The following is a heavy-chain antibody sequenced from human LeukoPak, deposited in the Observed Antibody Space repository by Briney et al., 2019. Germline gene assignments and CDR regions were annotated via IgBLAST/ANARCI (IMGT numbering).Heavy chain of an antibody. J-gene: IGHJ5*02. CDR3: ARHYGP. CDR1: GGSIRSCYYY. Sequence: KPSETLSLTCTVSGGSIRSCYYYGGWIRRPPGKGVEWIGSIYDSGRTYYNPSLKSRVTIYVDTSKNQFSLKLNSVTAADTAVYYCARHYGPWGQGTLVTVSS. CDR2: IYDSGRT. D-gene: IGHD3-10*01. V-gene: IGHV4-39*01.